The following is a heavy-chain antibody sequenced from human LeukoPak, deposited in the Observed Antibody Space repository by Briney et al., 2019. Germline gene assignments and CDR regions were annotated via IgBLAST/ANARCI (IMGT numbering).Heavy chain of an antibody. D-gene: IGHD3-10*01. CDR3: SRCPLVRGVILPWFDP. CDR1: GCSISSGGYY. V-gene: IGHV4-31*03. CDR2: IYYSGST. Sequence: PSETLSLTCTVSGCSISSGGYYWSWIRQHPGKGLEWIGYIYYSGSTYYNPSLKSRVSTSVDTSKNQFSLKLSSVTAADTAVYYCSRCPLVRGVILPWFDPWGQGTLVTVSS. J-gene: IGHJ5*02.